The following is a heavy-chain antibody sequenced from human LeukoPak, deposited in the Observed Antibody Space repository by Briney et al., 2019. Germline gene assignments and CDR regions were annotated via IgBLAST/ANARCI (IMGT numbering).Heavy chain of an antibody. D-gene: IGHD2-8*01. CDR1: GFTFSSYA. CDR3: ARGYCTNGVCYLDY. CDR2: ISGSGGST. V-gene: IGHV3-23*01. Sequence: GGSLRLSCAASGFTFSSYAMSWVRQAPGKGLEWVSAISGSGGSTYYADSVKGRFTISRDNSKNTLYLQMNSLRAEDTAVYYCARGYCTNGVCYLDYWGQGTLVTVSS. J-gene: IGHJ4*02.